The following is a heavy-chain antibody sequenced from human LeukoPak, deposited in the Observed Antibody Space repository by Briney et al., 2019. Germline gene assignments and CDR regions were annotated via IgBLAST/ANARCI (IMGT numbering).Heavy chain of an antibody. J-gene: IGHJ4*02. CDR2: INGDGSST. CDR1: GFTFSTYW. Sequence: GGSLRLSCAASGFTFSTYWMHWVRHPPGKGLVWVSRINGDGSSTSYADPVKGRFTVSRDNAKNTVYLQMNTLTAEYSVVYYCPLISMGRGRETLDSV. V-gene: IGHV3-74*01. D-gene: IGHD2/OR15-2a*01. CDR3: PLISMG.